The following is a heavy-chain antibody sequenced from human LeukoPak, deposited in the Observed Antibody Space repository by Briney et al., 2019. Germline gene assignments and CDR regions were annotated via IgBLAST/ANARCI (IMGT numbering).Heavy chain of an antibody. D-gene: IGHD6-19*01. J-gene: IGHJ6*02. Sequence: GGSLRLSCAASGMTFSHRWMHWVRQAPGKGLVWVSVIYSGGSTYYADSVKGRFTISRDNSKNTLYLQMNSLRAEDTAVYYCASLGSYSSGWYRPSYYYGMDVWGQGTTVTVSS. V-gene: IGHV3-66*02. CDR2: IYSGGST. CDR1: GMTFSHRW. CDR3: ASLGSYSSGWYRPSYYYGMDV.